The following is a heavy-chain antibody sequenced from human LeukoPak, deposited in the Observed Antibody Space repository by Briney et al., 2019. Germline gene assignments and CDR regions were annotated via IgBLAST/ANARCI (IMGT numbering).Heavy chain of an antibody. D-gene: IGHD3-22*01. V-gene: IGHV5-10-1*01. J-gene: IGHJ4*02. CDR2: IDPSDSYT. Sequence: GESLKISCQDSGYSFTSYWISWVRQMPGKGMEWMGRIDPSDSYTKYSPSLQGHVTISADKSISTAYLQWSSLKASDTAMYYCARSYYYDSRGDYWGQGTLVTVSP. CDR1: GYSFTSYW. CDR3: ARSYYYDSRGDY.